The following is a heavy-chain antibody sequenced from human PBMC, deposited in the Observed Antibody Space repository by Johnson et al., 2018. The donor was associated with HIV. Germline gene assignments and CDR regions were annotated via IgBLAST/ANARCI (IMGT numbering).Heavy chain of an antibody. J-gene: IGHJ3*02. CDR2: INWYVGDT. Sequence: VHLVESGGCLVQPGGSLRLSCGASAFTFSINDMKWVRQAPGKGLEWVSGINWYVGDTSYAGSVNVRFSISRDNSKNTLFLQLNSLRAEDTAVYYCARTTYSSPGAFDIWGQGTMVTVSS. D-gene: IGHD6-19*01. CDR3: ARTTYSSPGAFDI. V-gene: IGHV3-66*02. CDR1: AFTFSIND.